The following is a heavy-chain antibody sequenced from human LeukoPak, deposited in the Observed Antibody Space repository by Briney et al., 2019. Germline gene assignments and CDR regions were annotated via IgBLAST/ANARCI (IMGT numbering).Heavy chain of an antibody. CDR1: GFIFSNYW. Sequence: GGSLRLSCAGSGFIFSNYWMHWVRQAPGKGLMWVSRIKTDGTTTYYADSVRGRFTVSRENAKNSLYLQMNSLRAGDTAVYYCARDSGYDAFDIWGQGTMVTVSS. CDR2: IKTDGTTT. J-gene: IGHJ3*02. CDR3: ARDSGYDAFDI. D-gene: IGHD5-12*01. V-gene: IGHV3-74*01.